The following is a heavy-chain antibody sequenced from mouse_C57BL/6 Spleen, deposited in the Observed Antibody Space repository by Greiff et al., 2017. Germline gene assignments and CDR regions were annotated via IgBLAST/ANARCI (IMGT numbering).Heavy chain of an antibody. CDR2: ISYDGSN. V-gene: IGHV3-6*01. CDR3: ARGATVLPAGFAY. Sequence: DVQLQESGPGLVKPSQSLSLTCSVTGYSITSGYYWNWIRQFPGNKLEWMGYISYDGSNNYNPSLKNRISITRDTSKNQFFLKLNSVTTEDTATYYCARGATVLPAGFAYWGQGTLVTVSA. D-gene: IGHD1-1*01. J-gene: IGHJ3*01. CDR1: GYSITSGYY.